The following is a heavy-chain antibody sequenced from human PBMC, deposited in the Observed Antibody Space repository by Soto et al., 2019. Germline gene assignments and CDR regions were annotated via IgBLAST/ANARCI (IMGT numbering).Heavy chain of an antibody. CDR3: ASDRPLGSNWYYYLES. Sequence: PGGSLRLSCAASGFTVSGMFMNWVRRAPGKGLEWVSVIYPAGPTYYADSVKGRFTISRDNAKNSLYLQMNSLRDEDTAVYYCASDRPLGSNWYYYLESWGQGTLVTVS. CDR2: IYPAGPT. CDR1: GFTVSGMF. D-gene: IGHD3-16*01. V-gene: IGHV3-53*01. J-gene: IGHJ4*02.